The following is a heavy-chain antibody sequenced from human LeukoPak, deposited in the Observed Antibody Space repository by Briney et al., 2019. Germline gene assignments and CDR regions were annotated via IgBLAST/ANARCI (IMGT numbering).Heavy chain of an antibody. V-gene: IGHV4-4*07. CDR1: GGSISSYY. CDR3: AMQIASAGTAGFDF. J-gene: IGHJ4*02. D-gene: IGHD6-13*01. Sequence: SETLSLTCTVSGGSISSYYWSWIRQPAGKGLEWIGRIYSTGGTNYNPSRMCRVTMSVDTSKNQFSLRLRSVTAADTAVYYCAMQIASAGTAGFDFWGRGALVTVSS. CDR2: IYSTGGT.